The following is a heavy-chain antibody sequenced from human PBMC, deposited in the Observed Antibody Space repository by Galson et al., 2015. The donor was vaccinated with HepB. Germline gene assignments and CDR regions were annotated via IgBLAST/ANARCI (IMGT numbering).Heavy chain of an antibody. D-gene: IGHD3-3*01. J-gene: IGHJ6*02. CDR3: ARDGKWSVGMDV. CDR2: IKQDGSEK. CDR1: GFIFSSYW. Sequence: SLRLSCAASGFIFSSYWMSWVRQAPGKGLEWVANIKQDGSEKYYVDSVKGRFTISRDNAKNSLYLQMNSLRAEDTAVYYCARDGKWSVGMDVWGQGTTVTVSS. V-gene: IGHV3-7*03.